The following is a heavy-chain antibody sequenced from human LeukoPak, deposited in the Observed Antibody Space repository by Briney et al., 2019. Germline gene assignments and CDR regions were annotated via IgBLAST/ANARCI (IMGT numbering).Heavy chain of an antibody. CDR1: GGSMSRHY. Sequence: AETLSLTCSVSGGSMSRHYWSWIWQPPGKGLEWIGYIYYNGKTYYNPSLRSRVTMSIDTSKSLFSLKLTSVTAADTAVYSCARLLDNDASGDPDTFDMWGQGTVVTVSS. CDR3: ARLLDNDASGDPDTFDM. CDR2: IYYNGKT. V-gene: IGHV4-59*11. J-gene: IGHJ3*02. D-gene: IGHD3-22*01.